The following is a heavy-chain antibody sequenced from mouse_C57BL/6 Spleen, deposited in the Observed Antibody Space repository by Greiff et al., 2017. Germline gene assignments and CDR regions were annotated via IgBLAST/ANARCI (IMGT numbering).Heavy chain of an antibody. D-gene: IGHD1-1*01. CDR3: VRYGSSPAWFAY. CDR2: IRSKSNNYAT. J-gene: IGHJ3*01. V-gene: IGHV10-1*01. CDR1: GFSFNNYA. Sequence: EVQLVESGGGLVQPKGSLKLSCAASGFSFNNYAMNWVRQAPGKGLEWVARIRSKSNNYATYYSDSVKDRFTISRDDSESMLYLQMNNLKTEDTAMYYCVRYGSSPAWFAYWGQGTLVTVSA.